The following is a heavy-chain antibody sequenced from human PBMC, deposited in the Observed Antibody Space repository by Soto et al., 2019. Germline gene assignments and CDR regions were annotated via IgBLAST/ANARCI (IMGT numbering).Heavy chain of an antibody. V-gene: IGHV1-18*01. CDR2: ISAYNGNT. D-gene: IGHD3-10*01. CDR3: ARDSRFGEPSPYYYYGMDV. J-gene: IGHJ6*02. Sequence: ASVKVSCKASGYTFTSYGISWVRQAPGQGLEWMGWISAYNGNTNYAQKLRGRVTMTTDTSTSTAYMELRSLRSDDTAVYYCARDSRFGEPSPYYYYGMDVWGQGTTVTVSS. CDR1: GYTFTSYG.